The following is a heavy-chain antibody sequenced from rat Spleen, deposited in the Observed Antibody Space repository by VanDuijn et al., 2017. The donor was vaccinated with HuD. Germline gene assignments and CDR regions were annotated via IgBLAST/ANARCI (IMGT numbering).Heavy chain of an antibody. V-gene: IGHV2S12*01. D-gene: IGHD4-1*01. CDR1: GFSLTSNG. Sequence: QVQLKESGPGLVQPSQTLSLTCTVSGFSLTSNGVSWVRQPPGKGLEWIAAITSGGSTYYNSALKSRLSISRDTSKSQVFLKMNSLQTEDTATYYCARDGGELGYWGQGVMVTVSS. CDR2: ITSGGST. CDR3: ARDGGELGY. J-gene: IGHJ2*01.